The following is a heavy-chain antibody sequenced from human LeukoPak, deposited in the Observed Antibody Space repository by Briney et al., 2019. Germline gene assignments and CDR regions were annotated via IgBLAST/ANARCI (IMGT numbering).Heavy chain of an antibody. CDR2: ISYDGSNK. J-gene: IGHJ4*02. CDR3: ARGYSSSWTPFDY. D-gene: IGHD6-13*01. V-gene: IGHV3-30*04. Sequence: PGRSLRLSCATSGFTFSSYAMHWVRQAPGKGLEWVAAISYDGSNKYYADSVKGRFTISRDNSKNTLYLQMNSLRAEDTAVYYCARGYSSSWTPFDYWGQGTLVTVSS. CDR1: GFTFSSYA.